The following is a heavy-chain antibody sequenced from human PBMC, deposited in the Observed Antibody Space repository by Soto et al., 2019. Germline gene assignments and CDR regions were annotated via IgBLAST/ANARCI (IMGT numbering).Heavy chain of an antibody. CDR2: INPNSGGT. D-gene: IGHD3-22*01. J-gene: IGHJ3*01. Sequence: ASVKVSCKASGYTFTGYHMHWVRQAPGQGLEWMGWINPNSGGTNYAQKFQGRVTMTRDTSISTAYMEVSRLRSDDTAVYYCARDRRFYDSGYYDIATDGFDVWGEGTMVTV. CDR3: ARDRRFYDSGYYDIATDGFDV. CDR1: GYTFTGYH. V-gene: IGHV1-2*02.